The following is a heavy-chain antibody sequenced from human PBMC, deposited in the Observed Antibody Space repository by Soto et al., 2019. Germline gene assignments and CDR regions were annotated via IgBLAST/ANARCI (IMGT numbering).Heavy chain of an antibody. D-gene: IGHD6-19*01. CDR3: ARARREQRPSYYFDC. J-gene: IGHJ4*02. CDR1: GGAFNSDN. CDR2: IIPILGTT. V-gene: IGHV1-69*12. Sequence: QVQLVQSGAKVRKPGSSVKVSCKASGGAFNSDNFSWVRQAPGQGLEWMGGIIPILGTTNYAQKFQGRVTITADESTGTAYMELSSLRSDDTAVYFCARARREQRPSYYFDCWGQGSLVTVSS.